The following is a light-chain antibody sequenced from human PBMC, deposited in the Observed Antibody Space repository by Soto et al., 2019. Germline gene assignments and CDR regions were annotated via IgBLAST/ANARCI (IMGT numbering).Light chain of an antibody. CDR1: QRINKW. CDR3: QQYSSYSAWT. Sequence: DIQMTQSPSTLSASIGDRVTITCRASQRINKWLAWHQQKPGKAPKLLIYDASSLQSGVPPRFSGSGSVTEFTLTIRSLQPDDSANADCQQYSSYSAWTCGEGTKVEIK. CDR2: DAS. V-gene: IGKV1-5*01. J-gene: IGKJ1*01.